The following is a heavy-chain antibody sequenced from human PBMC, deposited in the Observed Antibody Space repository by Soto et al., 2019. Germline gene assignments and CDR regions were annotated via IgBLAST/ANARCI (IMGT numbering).Heavy chain of an antibody. CDR3: ARGGNNLHLVARNFDY. V-gene: IGHV1-2*02. Sequence: ASVKVSCKASGYTFTGYYMHWVRQAPGQGLEWMGWINPNSGGTNYAQKFQGRVTMTRDTSISTAYTELSRLRSDDTAVYYCARGGNNLHLVARNFDYSGQAPLLTVSS. CDR1: GYTFTGYY. CDR2: INPNSGGT. D-gene: IGHD1-20*01. J-gene: IGHJ4*02.